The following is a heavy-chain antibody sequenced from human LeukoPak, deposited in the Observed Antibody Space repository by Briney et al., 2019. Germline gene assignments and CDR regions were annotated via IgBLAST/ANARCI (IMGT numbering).Heavy chain of an antibody. V-gene: IGHV4-38-2*02. CDR2: IYHSGST. CDR1: GYSINSGYH. CDR3: AGLDIVVVVAATHFDY. D-gene: IGHD2-15*01. J-gene: IGHJ4*02. Sequence: PSETLSLTCIVSGYSINSGYHWGWIRQPPGKGLEWIGSIYHSGSTYYNPSLKSRVTISVDTSKNQFSLKLSSVTAADTAVYYCAGLDIVVVVAATHFDYWGQGTLVTVSS.